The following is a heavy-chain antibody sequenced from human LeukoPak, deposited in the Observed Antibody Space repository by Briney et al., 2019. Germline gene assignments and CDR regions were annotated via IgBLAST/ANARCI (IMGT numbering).Heavy chain of an antibody. J-gene: IGHJ4*02. V-gene: IGHV4-59*08. CDR2: IYYSGST. CDR3: ARSEINDYMRF. Sequence: SETLSLTCTVSGDSISNYYWTWIRQPPGKGLEWIGYIYYSGSTNYNPSLKSRVTISIDTSKNQFSLKLSSVTAADTAIYYCARSEINDYMRFWGQGILVTVSS. D-gene: IGHD4-11*01. CDR1: GDSISNYY.